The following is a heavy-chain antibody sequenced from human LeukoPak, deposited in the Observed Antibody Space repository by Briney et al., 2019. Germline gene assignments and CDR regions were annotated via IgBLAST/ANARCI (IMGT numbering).Heavy chain of an antibody. CDR2: IGSSGGGI. CDR1: GFTFSTYT. CDR3: AIDPNWGTHS. V-gene: IGHV3-23*01. Sequence: PGGSLRLSCAASGFTFSTYTMYWVRNPPGKRLEWVSIIGSSGGGIHYADSVKGRFTISRDNSKNALYLQMNSLRVEDTAVYYCAIDPNWGTHSWGQGVLVTVSS. D-gene: IGHD7-27*01. J-gene: IGHJ4*02.